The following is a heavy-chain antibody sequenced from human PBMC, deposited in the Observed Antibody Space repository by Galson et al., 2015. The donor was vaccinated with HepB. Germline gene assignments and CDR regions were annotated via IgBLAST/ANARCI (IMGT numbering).Heavy chain of an antibody. D-gene: IGHD3-3*01. V-gene: IGHV1-69*13. CDR2: IIPIFGTA. J-gene: IGHJ6*02. CDR1: GGTFSSYA. Sequence: SVKVSCKASGGTFSSYAISWVRQAPGQGLEWMGGIIPIFGTANYAQKFQGRVTITADEPTSTAYMELSSLRSEDTAVYYCARARFLEWFTRDTYYYYGMDVWGQGTTVTVSS. CDR3: ARARFLEWFTRDTYYYYGMDV.